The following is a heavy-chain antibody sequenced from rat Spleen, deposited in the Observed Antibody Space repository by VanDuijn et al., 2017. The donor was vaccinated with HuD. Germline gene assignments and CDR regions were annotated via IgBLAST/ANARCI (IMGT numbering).Heavy chain of an antibody. V-gene: IGHV2S12*01. CDR3: TRDKGGYYFDC. CDR2: ISSGGST. Sequence: VQLVESGPGLVQPSETLSLTCTVSGFSLTSNGVSWVRQPPGKGLEWIAAISSGGSTYYNSALKSRLSISRDTSKSQVFLKMNSLQTEDTAIYFCTRDKGGYYFDCWGQGVMVTVSS. J-gene: IGHJ2*01. CDR1: GFSLTSNG.